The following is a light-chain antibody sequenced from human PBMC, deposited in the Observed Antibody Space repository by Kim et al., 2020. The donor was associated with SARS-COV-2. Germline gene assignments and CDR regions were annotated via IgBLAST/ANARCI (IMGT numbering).Light chain of an antibody. Sequence: AAAIAWTSSQSLVTSNGNTYLSWFKERPGKGSRRLIYWGSNRDSGVQDRFSGRGSGTDFTLKISRVEAEDVGVYYCLQHKRWPRTLGQGTKVDIK. CDR3: LQHKRWPRT. CDR1: QSLVTSNGNTY. V-gene: IGKV2-30*01. CDR2: WGS. J-gene: IGKJ1*01.